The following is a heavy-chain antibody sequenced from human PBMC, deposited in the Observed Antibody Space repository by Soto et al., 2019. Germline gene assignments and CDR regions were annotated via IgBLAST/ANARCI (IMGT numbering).Heavy chain of an antibody. J-gene: IGHJ4*02. CDR1: GFTFSSYG. CDR2: LSSDGSNE. V-gene: IGHV3-30*18. Sequence: GGSLRLSCAASGFTFSSYGMHWVRQAPGKGLEWVAVLSSDGSNEYYADSVKGRFNISRDNSKNTLYLQMNSLRAEDTANYYCAKDPYSRGNSYFDYWGQGTLVTVSS. CDR3: AKDPYSRGNSYFDY. D-gene: IGHD6-19*01.